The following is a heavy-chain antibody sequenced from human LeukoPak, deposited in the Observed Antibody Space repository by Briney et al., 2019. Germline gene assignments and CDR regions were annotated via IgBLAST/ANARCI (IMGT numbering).Heavy chain of an antibody. CDR3: ARGGNSYYYYGMDV. CDR1: GFAFSSYS. Sequence: TGGSLRLSCVASGFAFSSYSMNWVRQAPGKGLEWVSYISGSGSTIYYADSVKGRVTISRDTAKNSLYLRMNSLRDEDTAVYYCARGGNSYYYYGMDVWGQGTTVTVSS. J-gene: IGHJ6*02. CDR2: ISGSGSTI. D-gene: IGHD3-10*01. V-gene: IGHV3-48*02.